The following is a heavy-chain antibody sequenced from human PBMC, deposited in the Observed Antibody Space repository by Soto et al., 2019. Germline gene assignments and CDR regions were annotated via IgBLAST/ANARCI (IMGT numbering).Heavy chain of an antibody. V-gene: IGHV5-51*01. CDR3: ARTAAAGKYYYGVDV. CDR2: IYPGDSDT. CDR1: GYTFTSYW. D-gene: IGHD6-13*01. Sequence: GESLKISCKGSGYTFTSYWIGWVRQMPGKGLEWMGIIYPGDSDTRYSPSFQGQVTISADKSISTAYLQWSSLKASDTAMYYCARTAAAGKYYYGVDVWGQGTTVTVSS. J-gene: IGHJ6*02.